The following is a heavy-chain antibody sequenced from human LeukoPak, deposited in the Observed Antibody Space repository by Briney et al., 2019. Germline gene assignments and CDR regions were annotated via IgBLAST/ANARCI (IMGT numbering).Heavy chain of an antibody. CDR3: AAGYSSSWFHXFDI. CDR1: GGSISSYY. Sequence: SETLSLTCTVSGGSISSYYWSWIRQPAGKGLEWIGRIYTSGSTNYNPSLKSRVTMSVDTSKNQFSLKLSSVTAADTAVYYCAAGYSSSWFHXFDIXXQGTXVTVSS. V-gene: IGHV4-4*07. CDR2: IYTSGST. D-gene: IGHD6-13*01. J-gene: IGHJ3*02.